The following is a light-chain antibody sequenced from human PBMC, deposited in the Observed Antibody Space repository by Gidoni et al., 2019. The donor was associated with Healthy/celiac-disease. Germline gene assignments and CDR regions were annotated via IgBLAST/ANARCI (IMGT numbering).Light chain of an antibody. J-gene: IGKJ4*01. Sequence: DIVMTQSPLSVRVTPGEPASISCRSSQSLLHSNLYNDWDWYLQKPGQSPQLLIYLGSNRASGVPDRFSGSGSGTDFTLKISRVEAEDVGVYYCMQALQTPLTFGGGTKVEIK. V-gene: IGKV2-28*01. CDR2: LGS. CDR3: MQALQTPLT. CDR1: QSLLHSNLYND.